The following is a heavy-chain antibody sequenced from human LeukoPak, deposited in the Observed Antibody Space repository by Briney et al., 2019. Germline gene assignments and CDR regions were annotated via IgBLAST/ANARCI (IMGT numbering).Heavy chain of an antibody. J-gene: IGHJ4*02. CDR3: AKSSPLVVVAVAAPFAY. CDR2: ISGSGAIT. D-gene: IGHD3-22*01. V-gene: IGHV3-23*01. CDR1: GFTFSSYA. Sequence: GVPLRLSCALSGFTFSSYAMSWVRQAPGKGLEWVSAISGSGAITSYSDSVKGRFTISRDNSKNTLYLQMNSLRAEDTALYYCAKSSPLVVVAVAAPFAYWGQGTLVTVSS.